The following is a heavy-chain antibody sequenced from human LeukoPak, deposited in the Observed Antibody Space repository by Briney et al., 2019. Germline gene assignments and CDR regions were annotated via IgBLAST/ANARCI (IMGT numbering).Heavy chain of an antibody. J-gene: IGHJ4*02. Sequence: GGSLRLSCAASGFTFSSYSMNWVRQAPGKGLEWVSYISSNSSTIYYADSVKGRFTISRDNAKNSLYLQMTSLRAEDTAVYYCARAWGNDYDLNYWGQGTLVTVSS. CDR3: ARAWGNDYDLNY. CDR1: GFTFSSYS. V-gene: IGHV3-48*04. CDR2: ISSNSSTI. D-gene: IGHD3-3*01.